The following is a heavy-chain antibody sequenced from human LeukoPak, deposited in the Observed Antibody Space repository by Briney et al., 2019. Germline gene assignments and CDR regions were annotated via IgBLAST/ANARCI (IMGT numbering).Heavy chain of an antibody. Sequence: GGSLRLSCAASGFIFRDYYMSWIRQAPGKGPEWISYISSYSRTIYYADSVKGRFTISRDNAKNSLYLQMNSLRAEDTAVYYCARDPLYDFWSGYPETDAFDIWGQGTMVTVSS. V-gene: IGHV3-11*04. D-gene: IGHD3-3*01. CDR2: ISSYSRTI. CDR3: ARDPLYDFWSGYPETDAFDI. CDR1: GFIFRDYY. J-gene: IGHJ3*02.